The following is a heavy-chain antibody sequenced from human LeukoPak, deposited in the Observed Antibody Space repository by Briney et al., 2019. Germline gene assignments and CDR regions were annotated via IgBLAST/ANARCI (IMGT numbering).Heavy chain of an antibody. Sequence: AGGSLRLSCAAAGFTFSNYWMHWVRQAPGKGLVWVSRIKSDGRTNNADSVKGRFTISRDNAKNTVSLQMNSLRAEDTGVYYCARAPSEIGGYYPEYFRHWGQGTLVTVSS. D-gene: IGHD3-22*01. J-gene: IGHJ1*01. CDR1: GFTFSNYW. V-gene: IGHV3-74*01. CDR2: IKSDGRT. CDR3: ARAPSEIGGYYPEYFRH.